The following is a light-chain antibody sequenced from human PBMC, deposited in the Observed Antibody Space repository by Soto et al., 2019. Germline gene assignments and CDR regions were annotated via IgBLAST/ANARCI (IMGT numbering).Light chain of an antibody. V-gene: IGKV3-15*01. CDR2: GAS. J-gene: IGKJ5*01. Sequence: EIVMTQSPATMYVSSGERATLSCRASQSVSSNLAWYQQKPGQAPRLLIYGASTRATGIPARFSGSGSGTEFTLTISSLQSEDFAVYYCQQYNNWPPITFGHGARLEIK. CDR3: QQYNNWPPIT. CDR1: QSVSSN.